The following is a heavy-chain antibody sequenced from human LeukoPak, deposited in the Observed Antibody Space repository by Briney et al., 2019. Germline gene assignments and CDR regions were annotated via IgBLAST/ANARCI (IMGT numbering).Heavy chain of an antibody. CDR2: IYYSGST. CDR1: GGSFSGYY. V-gene: IGHV4-59*08. D-gene: IGHD2-15*01. CDR3: ARLRLYNWFDP. Sequence: SETLSLTCAVYGGSFSGYYWSWIRQPPGKGLEWIGYIYYSGSTNYNPSLKSRVTISVDTSKNQFSLKLSSVTAADTAVYYCARLRLYNWFDPWGQGTLVTVSS. J-gene: IGHJ5*02.